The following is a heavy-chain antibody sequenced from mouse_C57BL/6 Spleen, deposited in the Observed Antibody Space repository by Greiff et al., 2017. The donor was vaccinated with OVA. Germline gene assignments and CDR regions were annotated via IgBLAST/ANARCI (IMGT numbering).Heavy chain of an antibody. Sequence: QVQLQQSGPGLVQPSQSLSITCTVSGFSLTSYGVHWVRQSPGKGLEWLGVIWSGGSTDYNAAFISRLSISKDNSKSQVFFKMNSLQADDTAIYYCARKNALGRWFAYWGQGTLVTVSA. CDR2: IWSGGST. CDR1: GFSLTSYG. J-gene: IGHJ3*01. CDR3: ARKNALGRWFAY. D-gene: IGHD4-1*01. V-gene: IGHV2-2*01.